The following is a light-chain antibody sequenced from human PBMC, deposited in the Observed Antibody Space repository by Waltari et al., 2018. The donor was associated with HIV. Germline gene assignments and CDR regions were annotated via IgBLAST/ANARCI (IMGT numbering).Light chain of an antibody. CDR1: SSDFSTSER. V-gene: IGLV2-18*01. CDR2: DVT. Sequence: QSALTPPPSVSGSPGQSVTMSCTGNSSDFSTSERISWYQQTPGTAPKAVIHDVTGRPSGVPDRFSGFKFDDTASRTISGLQAEDEADYYCALYLGNNTHYVFGTGTKVTVL. CDR3: ALYLGNNTHYV. J-gene: IGLJ1*01.